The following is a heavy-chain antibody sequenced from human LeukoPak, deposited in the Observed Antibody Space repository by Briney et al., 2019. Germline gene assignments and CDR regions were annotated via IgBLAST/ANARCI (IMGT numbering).Heavy chain of an antibody. J-gene: IGHJ4*02. CDR3: ARDRSNRHDEYYDFWSGYDY. V-gene: IGHV3-21*01. D-gene: IGHD3-3*01. CDR2: ISSSSSYI. CDR1: GFTFSSYS. Sequence: SGGSLRLSCAASGFTFSSYSMNWVRQAPGKGLEWVSSISSSSSYIYYADSVKGRFTISRDNAKNSLYLQMNSLRAEDTAVYYCARDRSNRHDEYYDFWSGYDYWGQGTLVTVSS.